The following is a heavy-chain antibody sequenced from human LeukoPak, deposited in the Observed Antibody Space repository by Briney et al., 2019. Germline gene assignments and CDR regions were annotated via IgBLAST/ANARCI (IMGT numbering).Heavy chain of an antibody. D-gene: IGHD5-12*01. CDR3: ARDKTSLYNGNYAF. CDR2: INPHSGGS. J-gene: IGHJ4*02. CDR1: GYTFSSYY. Sequence: GASLKVSCKASGYTFSSYYVHWVPQAPGQGLEWMGWINPHSGGSNYARKFRGRVIMTRDTSITTAFLDFSSLRSDDTAIYYCARDKTSLYNGNYAFGGQGTLVTVSS. V-gene: IGHV1-2*02.